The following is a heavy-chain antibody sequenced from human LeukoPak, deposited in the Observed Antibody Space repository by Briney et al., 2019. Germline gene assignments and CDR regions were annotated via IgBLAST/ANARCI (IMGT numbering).Heavy chain of an antibody. D-gene: IGHD1-26*01. Sequence: GGSLRLSCAASGFTFSSHWMHWVRQAPGKGLVWVSRIKGDGSSPTYADSVKGRFTISRDNAKNTQYLQMNGLRAEDTAMYYCARVRPRVGATNDAFDIWGQGTMVTVSS. CDR3: ARVRPRVGATNDAFDI. CDR1: GFTFSSHW. J-gene: IGHJ3*02. V-gene: IGHV3-74*01. CDR2: IKGDGSSP.